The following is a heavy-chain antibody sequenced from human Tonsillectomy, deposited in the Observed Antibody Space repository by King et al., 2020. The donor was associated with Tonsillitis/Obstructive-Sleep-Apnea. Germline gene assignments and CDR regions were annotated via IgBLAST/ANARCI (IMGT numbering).Heavy chain of an antibody. D-gene: IGHD2-2*01. Sequence: QLQESGPGLVKPSETLSLTCTVSGGSNSSSSFYWGWIRQPPGKGLEWIGTIYYSGSTYYNPSLKSRVTISVDTSKNQFSLKLSSVTAADTAVYYCATVPAADNYYYYYMDVWGKGTTVTVSS. CDR2: IYYSGST. V-gene: IGHV4-39*01. CDR1: GGSNSSSSFY. J-gene: IGHJ6*03. CDR3: ATVPAADNYYYYYMDV.